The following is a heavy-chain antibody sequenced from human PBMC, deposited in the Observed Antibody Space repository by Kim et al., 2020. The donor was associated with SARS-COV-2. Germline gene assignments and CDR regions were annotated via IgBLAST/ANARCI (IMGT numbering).Heavy chain of an antibody. CDR1: GFTLSHYW. D-gene: IGHD7-27*01. CDR3: VRDDFPNWGQGAFDI. V-gene: IGHV3-74*01. Sequence: GGSLRLSCAASGFTLSHYWMHWVRQTPGKGLVWVSRIFCNEASADYASYADSVRGRFTISRDNAKSTVFLQMDSLRPEDTAVYYCVRDDFPNWGQGAFDIWGQGTVVTVSS. J-gene: IGHJ3*02. CDR2: IFCNEASADYA.